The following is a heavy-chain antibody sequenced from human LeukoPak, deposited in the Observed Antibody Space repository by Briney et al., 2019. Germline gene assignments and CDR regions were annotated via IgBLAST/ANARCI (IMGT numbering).Heavy chain of an antibody. CDR1: GGSISSGGYY. D-gene: IGHD1-26*01. CDR3: ARGGLYSGSYPRSRRLAFDI. V-gene: IGHV4-31*03. CDR2: IYYSGST. J-gene: IGHJ3*02. Sequence: ASETLSLTCTVSGGSISSGGYYWSWIRQHPGKGLEWIGYIYYSGSTYYNPSLKSRVTISVDTSKDQFPLKLSSVTAADTAVYYCARGGLYSGSYPRSRRLAFDIWGQGTMVTVSS.